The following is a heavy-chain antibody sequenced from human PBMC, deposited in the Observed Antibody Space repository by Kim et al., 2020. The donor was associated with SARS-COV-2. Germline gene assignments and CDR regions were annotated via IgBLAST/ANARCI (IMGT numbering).Heavy chain of an antibody. Sequence: SLRLSCAASRFTFDDYAMHWVRQAPGKGLEWVSGISWNSGSIGYADSVKGRFTISRDNAKNSLYLQMNSLRAEDTALYYCAKAIVGATSAFDIWGQGTMVTVSS. D-gene: IGHD1-26*01. CDR2: ISWNSGSI. CDR3: AKAIVGATSAFDI. J-gene: IGHJ3*02. V-gene: IGHV3-9*01. CDR1: RFTFDDYA.